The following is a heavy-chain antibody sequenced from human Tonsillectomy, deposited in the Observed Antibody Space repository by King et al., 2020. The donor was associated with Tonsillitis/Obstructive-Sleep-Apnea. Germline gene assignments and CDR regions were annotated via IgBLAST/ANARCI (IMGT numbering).Heavy chain of an antibody. J-gene: IGHJ4*02. Sequence: QLQESGPGLVKPSETLSLTCTVSGDSVSSSNYYWGWVRQPPGKGLEWIVTIYYSVSTYYYPSLKGRVTISVDTSKNQFSLKLSSVTAAETAVYYCARGLGIAARPLDYWGQGTLVTVSS. D-gene: IGHD6-6*01. CDR1: GDSVSSSNYY. CDR2: IYYSVST. CDR3: ARGLGIAARPLDY. V-gene: IGHV4-39*01.